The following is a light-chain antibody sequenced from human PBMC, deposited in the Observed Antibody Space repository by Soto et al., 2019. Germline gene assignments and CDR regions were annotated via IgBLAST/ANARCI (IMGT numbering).Light chain of an antibody. CDR1: SSDVGGYNY. CDR3: SSYAGGNNVV. CDR2: DVT. J-gene: IGLJ2*01. V-gene: IGLV2-8*01. Sequence: QSALTQPPSASGSPGQSVTISCTGTSSDVGGYNYVSWYQQHPGKAPKLMIYDVTKRPSGVPDRFSGSKSGSTASLTVSGLQAEDEADYYCSSYAGGNNVVFGGGTKITVL.